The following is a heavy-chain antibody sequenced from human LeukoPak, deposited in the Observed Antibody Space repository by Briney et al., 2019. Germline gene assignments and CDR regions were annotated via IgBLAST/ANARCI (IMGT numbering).Heavy chain of an antibody. V-gene: IGHV3-48*01. CDR3: AREGPDAFDI. CDR1: GFTFSSYS. CDR2: ISSSSSTI. J-gene: IGHJ3*02. Sequence: GGSLRLSCAASGFTFSSYSMNWVRQAPGKGLEWVSYISSSSSTIYYADSVKGRFTISRDNAKNSLYLQMNSLRAEDTAVYYCAREGPDAFDIWGQGKMVTVSS.